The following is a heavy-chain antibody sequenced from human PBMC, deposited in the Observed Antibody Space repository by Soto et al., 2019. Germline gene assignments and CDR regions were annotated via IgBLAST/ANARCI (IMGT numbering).Heavy chain of an antibody. CDR1: GGPFSGYY. J-gene: IGHJ4*02. CDR2: INHSGST. CDR3: ARGPYDSSGYFPPDFDY. V-gene: IGHV4-34*01. Sequence: PSETLSLTCAVYGGPFSGYYWSWIRQPPGKGLEWIGEINHSGSTNYNPSLKSRVTISVDTSKNQFSLKLSSVTAADTAVYYCARGPYDSSGYFPPDFDYWGQGTLVTVSS. D-gene: IGHD3-22*01.